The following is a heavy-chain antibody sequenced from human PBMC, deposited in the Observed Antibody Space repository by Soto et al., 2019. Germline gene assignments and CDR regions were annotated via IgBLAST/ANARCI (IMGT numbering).Heavy chain of an antibody. J-gene: IGHJ4*02. CDR3: ARDRHILTGYYFDY. D-gene: IGHD3-9*01. CDR2: ISYDGSNK. V-gene: IGHV3-30-3*01. Sequence: QVQLVESGGGVVQPGRSLRLSCAASGFTFSSYAMHWVRQAPGEGLEWVAVISYDGSNKYYADSVKGRFTISRDNSKNTLYLQMNSLRAEDTAVYYCARDRHILTGYYFDYWGQGTLVTVSS. CDR1: GFTFSSYA.